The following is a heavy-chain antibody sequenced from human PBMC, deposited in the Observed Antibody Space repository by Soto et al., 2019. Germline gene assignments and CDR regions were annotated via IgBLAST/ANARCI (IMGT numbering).Heavy chain of an antibody. Sequence: PGGSLRLSCAASGFTFSSYAMHWVRQAPGKGLEWVAVISYDGSNKYYADSVKGRFTISRDNSKNTLYLQMNSLRAEDTAVYYCAKDLRDGYNFYYYGMDVWGQGTTVTVSS. J-gene: IGHJ6*02. CDR1: GFTFSSYA. CDR2: ISYDGSNK. CDR3: AKDLRDGYNFYYYGMDV. V-gene: IGHV3-30-3*01. D-gene: IGHD5-12*01.